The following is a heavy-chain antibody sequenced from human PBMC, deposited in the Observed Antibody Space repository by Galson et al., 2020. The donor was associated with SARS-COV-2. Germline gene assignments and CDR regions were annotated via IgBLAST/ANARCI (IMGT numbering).Heavy chain of an antibody. Sequence: GGSLRLSCAASGFTFSGSAMHWVRQASGKGLEWVGRIRSKANSYATAYAASVKGRFTISRDDSKNTAYLQMNSLKTEDTAVYYCTRLSMVRGVTWFDPWGQGTLVTVSS. V-gene: IGHV3-73*01. CDR2: IRSKANSYAT. J-gene: IGHJ5*02. CDR3: TRLSMVRGVTWFDP. CDR1: GFTFSGSA. D-gene: IGHD3-10*01.